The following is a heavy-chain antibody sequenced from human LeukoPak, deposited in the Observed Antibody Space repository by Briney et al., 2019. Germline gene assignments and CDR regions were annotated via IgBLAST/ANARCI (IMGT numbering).Heavy chain of an antibody. D-gene: IGHD2-21*02. CDR1: GFTYRSFE. V-gene: IGHV3-48*03. CDR2: ISSSGRTI. CDR3: ARVVKVTNDHAACDI. J-gene: IGHJ3*02. Sequence: GGSLRLSCAASGFTYRSFEMNWARQAPGKGLEYVPYISSSGRTIYYAYVVKGRFTISRHNAKNSLYLQMHSLRQEDTGVYYCARVVKVTNDHAACDIWGQGTMVTVSS.